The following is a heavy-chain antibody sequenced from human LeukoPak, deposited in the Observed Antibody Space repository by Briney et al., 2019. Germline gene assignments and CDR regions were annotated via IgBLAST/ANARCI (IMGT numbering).Heavy chain of an antibody. CDR3: ASRAYSSSNWFDP. Sequence: GGSLRLSCAASDITFRSFWMTWVRQAPGKGLEWVANIKQDGREKYYGDSVKGRFTISRDNAKNLLYLQMNSLRAEDTAMYYCASRAYSSSNWFDPWGQGTLVTVSS. J-gene: IGHJ5*02. CDR2: IKQDGREK. CDR1: DITFRSFW. V-gene: IGHV3-7*03. D-gene: IGHD6-6*01.